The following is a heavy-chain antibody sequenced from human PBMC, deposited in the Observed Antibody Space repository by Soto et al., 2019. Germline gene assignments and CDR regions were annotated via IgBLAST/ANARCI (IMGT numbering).Heavy chain of an antibody. CDR3: AAVDYYDSSGYYYFDY. CDR1: GFTFTSSA. V-gene: IGHV1-58*01. J-gene: IGHJ4*02. CDR2: IVVGSGNT. Sequence: GASVKVSCKASGFTFTSSAVQWVRQARGQRLEWIGWIVVGSGNTNYAQKFQERVTITRDMSTSTAYMELSSLRSEDTAVYYCAAVDYYDSSGYYYFDYWGQGTLVTVSS. D-gene: IGHD3-22*01.